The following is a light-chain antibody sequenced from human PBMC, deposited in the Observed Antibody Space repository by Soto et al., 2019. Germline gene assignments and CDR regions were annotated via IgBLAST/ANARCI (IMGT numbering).Light chain of an antibody. V-gene: IGKV1-9*01. J-gene: IGKJ2*01. Sequence: DIQLTQSPSFLSAAVGDRVTITCRASQDITNFLAWYQQKPVKAPELLLYGASTLHSGVPARFSGSGSGTEFTLTISSLQPEDFATYHCQHLNSYPYTFGQGTKLEIK. CDR3: QHLNSYPYT. CDR1: QDITNF. CDR2: GAS.